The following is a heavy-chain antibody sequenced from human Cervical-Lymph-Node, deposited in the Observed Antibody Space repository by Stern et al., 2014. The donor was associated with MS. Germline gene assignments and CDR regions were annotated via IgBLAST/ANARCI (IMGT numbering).Heavy chain of an antibody. CDR2: IHDSGST. CDR1: GGSISSSGYY. V-gene: IGHV4-61*02. CDR3: ATTRWDLFTWNWFDP. D-gene: IGHD1-26*01. Sequence: VQLVESGPGLVKPSQTLSLTCTVSGGSISSSGYYWSWIRQPADKGLEWIGRIHDSGSTYYNPSLKSPVTISMDTAKNTSSLKLPSVTAADTAVYYCATTRWDLFTWNWFDPWGQGTLVTVSS. J-gene: IGHJ5*02.